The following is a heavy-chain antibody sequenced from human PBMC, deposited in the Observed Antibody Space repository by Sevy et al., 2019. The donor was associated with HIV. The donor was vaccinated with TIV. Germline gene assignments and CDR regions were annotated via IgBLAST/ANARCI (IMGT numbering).Heavy chain of an antibody. V-gene: IGHV3-11*06. CDR1: GFSFSDYY. Sequence: GGSLRLSCTASGFSFSDYYMSWIRQAPGKGLEWISYISTSSGFTDYEDSVKGRFTISRDNAKNSLYLQMNSLRAEDTAVYFCARVRYNYDQKYFDYWGQGTLVTVSS. CDR3: ARVRYNYDQKYFDY. CDR2: ISTSSGFT. J-gene: IGHJ4*02. D-gene: IGHD5-18*01.